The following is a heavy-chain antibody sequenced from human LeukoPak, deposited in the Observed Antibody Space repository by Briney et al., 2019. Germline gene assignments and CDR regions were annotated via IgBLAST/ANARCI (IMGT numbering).Heavy chain of an antibody. CDR3: ARVRERIAAAAADY. Sequence: GGSLRLSCAASGFTYSSYAMHWVRQAPGKGLEWVAVISYDGSNKYYADSVKGRFTISRDNSKNTLYLQMNSLRAEDTAVYYCARVRERIAAAAADYWGQGTLVTVSS. J-gene: IGHJ4*02. CDR2: ISYDGSNK. CDR1: GFTYSSYA. D-gene: IGHD6-13*01. V-gene: IGHV3-30-3*01.